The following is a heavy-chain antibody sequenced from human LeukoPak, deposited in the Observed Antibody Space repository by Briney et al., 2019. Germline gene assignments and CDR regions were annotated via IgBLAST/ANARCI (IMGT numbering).Heavy chain of an antibody. D-gene: IGHD5-24*01. CDR3: ARDQAPHDRDGYPYAFDI. J-gene: IGHJ3*02. V-gene: IGHV3-21*01. CDR1: GFTFSSYS. CDR2: ISSSSSYI. Sequence: GGSLRLSCAASGFTFSSYSMNWVRQAPGKGLEWVSSISSSSSYIYYADSVKGRFTISRDNAKNSLYLQMNSLRAEDTAVYYCARDQAPHDRDGYPYAFDIWGQGTMVPVSS.